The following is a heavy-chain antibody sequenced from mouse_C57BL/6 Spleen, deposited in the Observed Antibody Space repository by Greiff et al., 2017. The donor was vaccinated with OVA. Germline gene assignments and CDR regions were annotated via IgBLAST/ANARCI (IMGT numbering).Heavy chain of an antibody. Sequence: EVQLVESGGDLVKPGGSLKLSCAASGFTFSSYGMSWVRQTPDKRLEWVATISSGGSYTYYPDSVKGRFTISRDNAKNTLYLQMSSLKSEDTAMYYCARQRDYDGFYYAMDYWGQGTSVTVSS. CDR3: ARQRDYDGFYYAMDY. CDR2: ISSGGSYT. D-gene: IGHD1-2*01. CDR1: GFTFSSYG. J-gene: IGHJ4*01. V-gene: IGHV5-6*01.